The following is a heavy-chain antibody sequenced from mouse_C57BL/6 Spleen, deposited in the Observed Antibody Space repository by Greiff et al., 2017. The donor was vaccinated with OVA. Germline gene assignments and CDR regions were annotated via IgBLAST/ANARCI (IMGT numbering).Heavy chain of an antibody. Sequence: QVQLQQSGPELVKPGASVKISCKASGYAFSSSWMNWVKQRPGKGLEWIGRIYPGDGDTNYTGKFKGKATLTADKSSSTAYMQLSSLTSEDSAVYFCARRIYYGNYGAMDYWGQGTSVTVSS. CDR2: IYPGDGDT. CDR3: ARRIYYGNYGAMDY. D-gene: IGHD2-1*01. J-gene: IGHJ4*01. CDR1: GYAFSSSW. V-gene: IGHV1-82*01.